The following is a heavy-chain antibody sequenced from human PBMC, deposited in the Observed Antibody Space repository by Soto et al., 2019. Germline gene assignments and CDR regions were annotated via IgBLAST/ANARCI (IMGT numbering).Heavy chain of an antibody. J-gene: IGHJ4*02. CDR2: ISSTGASI. CDR3: ARARIGAAGTKYYFDY. Sequence: EVQLAGSGGGLVQPGGSLRLSCAASGFTFSNFAVHWVRQAPGKGPEFVSGISSTGASIFYADSVKGRVTISRDNSKNTVNLQMGSLKPEDTAVYYCARARIGAAGTKYYFDYWGRGTLVTVSS. V-gene: IGHV3-64*07. D-gene: IGHD6-13*01. CDR1: GFTFSNFA.